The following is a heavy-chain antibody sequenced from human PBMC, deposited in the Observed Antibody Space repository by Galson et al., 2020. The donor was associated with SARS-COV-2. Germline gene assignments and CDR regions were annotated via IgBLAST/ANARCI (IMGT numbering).Heavy chain of an antibody. CDR1: GFTFSSYG. CDR2: IWYDGSNK. D-gene: IGHD3-22*01. Sequence: TGGSLRLSCAASGFTFSSYGMHWVRQAPGKGLEWVAVIWYDGSNKYYADSVKGRFTISRDNSKNTLYLQMNSLRAEDTAVYYCAREGDYDSSGYHAGMDVWGQGTTVTVSS. J-gene: IGHJ6*02. CDR3: AREGDYDSSGYHAGMDV. V-gene: IGHV3-33*01.